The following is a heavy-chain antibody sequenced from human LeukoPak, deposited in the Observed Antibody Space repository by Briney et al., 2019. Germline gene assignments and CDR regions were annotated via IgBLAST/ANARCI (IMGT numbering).Heavy chain of an antibody. J-gene: IGHJ4*02. CDR1: GFIFSTYA. Sequence: PGRTLRLSCVASGFIFSTYAMHWVRQAPGKGMESVAIIYYGGGNKWYADSVKGLFTISRDNSKNTVYLQINSLRAEDTALYYCARDRDGYNFPAYWGQGTLVTVSS. D-gene: IGHD5-24*01. V-gene: IGHV3-30-3*01. CDR3: ARDRDGYNFPAY. CDR2: IYYGGGNK.